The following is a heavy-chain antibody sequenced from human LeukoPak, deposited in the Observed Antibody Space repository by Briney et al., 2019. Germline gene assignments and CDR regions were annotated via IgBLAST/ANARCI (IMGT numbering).Heavy chain of an antibody. V-gene: IGHV5-51*01. J-gene: IGHJ4*02. Sequence: GESLKISCKGSGYSFSDNWNGWVRQIPGKGMEWMGIIYSGDSDTRYSPSLQGQVTISADKSISTAYLQWYSLKASDTAIYYCARRRSGSYLDYWGQGTLVTVPS. CDR3: ARRRSGSYLDY. CDR2: IYSGDSDT. CDR1: GYSFSDNW. D-gene: IGHD1-1*01.